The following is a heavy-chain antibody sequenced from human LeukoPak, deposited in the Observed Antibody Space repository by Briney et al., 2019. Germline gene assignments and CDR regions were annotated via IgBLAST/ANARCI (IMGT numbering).Heavy chain of an antibody. V-gene: IGHV1-2*02. CDR3: ARAVGAKYFDY. D-gene: IGHD1-26*01. CDR2: INPNSGGT. CDR1: GYTFTSYG. J-gene: IGHJ4*02. Sequence: ASVKVSCKASGYTFTSYGISWVRQAPGQGLEWMGWINPNSGGTNYAQKFQGRVTMTRDTSISTAYMEVSRLTSDDTAVYYCARAVGAKYFDYWGQGTLVTVSS.